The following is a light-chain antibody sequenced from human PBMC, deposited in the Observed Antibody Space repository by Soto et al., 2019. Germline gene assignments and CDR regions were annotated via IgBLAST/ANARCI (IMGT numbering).Light chain of an antibody. V-gene: IGKV1-5*01. CDR1: QSISRY. CDR2: DAS. J-gene: IGKJ1*01. Sequence: DIQMTQSPSTLSASVGDRVTITCRASQSISRYLAWYQQKPGKAPKLLIYDASSLESGVPSRFSGSGSGTEFTLTISSLQPDDFATYYCQHYNSYSEAFGQGTKVDIK. CDR3: QHYNSYSEA.